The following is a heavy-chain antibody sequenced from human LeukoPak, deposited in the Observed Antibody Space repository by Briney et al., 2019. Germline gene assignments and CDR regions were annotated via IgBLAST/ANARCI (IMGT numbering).Heavy chain of an antibody. Sequence: PGGSLRLSCAASGFTFSTYWMSWVRQAPGKGLEWVANTNQEGSEKYYVDSVKGRFTISKDNAKNSLYLQMNSLRDEDTAVYYCARDGYNYFPYYYGMDVWGQGTTVTVSS. CDR3: ARDGYNYFPYYYGMDV. D-gene: IGHD5-12*01. CDR1: GFTFSTYW. J-gene: IGHJ6*02. V-gene: IGHV3-7*01. CDR2: TNQEGSEK.